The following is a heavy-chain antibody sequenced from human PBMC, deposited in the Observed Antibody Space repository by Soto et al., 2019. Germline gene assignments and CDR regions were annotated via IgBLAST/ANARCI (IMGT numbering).Heavy chain of an antibody. J-gene: IGHJ5*02. CDR1: GYTFTSYA. CDR3: ARDLDRTAMDQDWYDP. CDR2: INAGNGNT. D-gene: IGHD5-18*01. Sequence: GASVKVSCKASGYTFTSYAMHWVRQAPGQRLEWMGWINAGNGNTKYSQKFQGRVTITRDTSASTAYMELSSLRSEDTAVYYCARDLDRTAMDQDWYDPWGQGTLVTVSS. V-gene: IGHV1-3*01.